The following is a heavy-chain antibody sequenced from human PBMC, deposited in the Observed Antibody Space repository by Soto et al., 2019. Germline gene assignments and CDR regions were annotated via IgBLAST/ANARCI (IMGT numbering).Heavy chain of an antibody. CDR3: ARAPFYYDSSGYFH. CDR1: GGVVSGGSCF. Sequence: SETLSLTFGVAGGVVSGGSCFWSWIRQPPGKGLEWIGYIYYSGSTNYNPSLKSRVTISVDTSKNQFSLKLSSVTAADTAVYYCARAPFYYDSSGYFHWGQGTLVTVS. V-gene: IGHV4-61*01. D-gene: IGHD3-22*01. J-gene: IGHJ4*02. CDR2: IYYSGST.